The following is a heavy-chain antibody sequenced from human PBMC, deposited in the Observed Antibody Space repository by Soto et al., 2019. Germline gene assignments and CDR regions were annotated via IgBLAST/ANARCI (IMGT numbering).Heavy chain of an antibody. J-gene: IGHJ4*02. CDR2: MNPNSGNT. CDR1: GYTFTSYD. Sequence: ASVKVSCKASGYTFTSYDINWVRQATGQGLEWMGWMNPNSGNTGYAQKFQGRVTMTRNTSISTAYMELSSLRSEDTAVYYCARGGKYYYDSSVRYWGQGTLVTVSS. CDR3: ARGGKYYYDSSVRY. V-gene: IGHV1-8*01. D-gene: IGHD3-22*01.